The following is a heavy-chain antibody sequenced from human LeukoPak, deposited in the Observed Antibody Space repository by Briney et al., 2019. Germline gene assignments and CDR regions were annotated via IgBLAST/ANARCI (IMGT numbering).Heavy chain of an antibody. V-gene: IGHV1-8*03. J-gene: IGHJ6*03. CDR3: ARGADYGDYYYYMDV. Sequence: ASVKVSCKASGYTFTSYDINWVRQATGQGLEWMGWMNPNSGNTGYAQKFQGRVTITRNSSISTAYMELSSLRSEDTAVYYCARGADYGDYYYYMDVWGKGTTVTVSS. CDR1: GYTFTSYD. CDR2: MNPNSGNT. D-gene: IGHD4-17*01.